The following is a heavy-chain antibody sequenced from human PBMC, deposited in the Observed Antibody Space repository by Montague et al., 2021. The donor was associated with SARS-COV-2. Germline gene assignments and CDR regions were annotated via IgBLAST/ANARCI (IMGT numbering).Heavy chain of an antibody. D-gene: IGHD2-15*01. CDR2: ISGSGGGT. J-gene: IGHJ4*01. Sequence: SLRLSCAASGFMFNDYAINWVRQTPGKALEWVSAISGSGGGTSYAESVKGRFATSRDTSKNTVFLQMDSLRLEDTALYFCARDHETVAWPLDYWGQGTLVIVSS. CDR1: GFMFNDYA. V-gene: IGHV3-23*01. CDR3: ARDHETVAWPLDY.